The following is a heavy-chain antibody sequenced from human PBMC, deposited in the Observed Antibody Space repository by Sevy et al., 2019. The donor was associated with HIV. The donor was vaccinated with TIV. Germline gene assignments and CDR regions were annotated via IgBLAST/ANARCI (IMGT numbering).Heavy chain of an antibody. V-gene: IGHV4-59*01. CDR2: IYYSGKT. CDR1: GGSMNLYY. D-gene: IGHD1-20*01. Sequence: SETLSLTCSVSGGSMNLYYWSWIRHPPGKGLEWIAYIYYSGKTNYNPSLKSRLTMSVDTSKNQFSLKLTSVTAADTAVYYLARVGFNWNDVDNWGQGTLVTVSS. CDR3: ARVGFNWNDVDN. J-gene: IGHJ4*02.